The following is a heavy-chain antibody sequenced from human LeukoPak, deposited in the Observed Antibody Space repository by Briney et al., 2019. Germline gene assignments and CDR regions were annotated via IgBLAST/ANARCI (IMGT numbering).Heavy chain of an antibody. D-gene: IGHD5-18*01. CDR2: ISGSGGST. J-gene: IGHJ4*02. V-gene: IGHV3-23*01. CDR1: GFTFSSYG. Sequence: GRSLRLSCAASGFTFSSYGMHWVRQAPGRGLEWVSAISGSGGSTYYADSVKGRFTISRDNSKNTLYLQMNSLRAEDTAVYYCAKGIYGYSYGLFDYWGQGTLVTVSS. CDR3: AKGIYGYSYGLFDY.